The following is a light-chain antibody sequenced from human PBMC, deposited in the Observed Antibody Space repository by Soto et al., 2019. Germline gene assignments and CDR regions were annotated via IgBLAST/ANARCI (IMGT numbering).Light chain of an antibody. CDR1: QDIRGA. J-gene: IGKJ5*01. CDR2: DVS. V-gene: IGKV1-13*02. Sequence: AIQVTQSPSSLSASVGDKVTITCRASQDIRGALAWYQQKPGKAPKLLIYDVSTLENEVPSRFSGSSSGTQFTLIISSLQPEDFGTYYCQQFNSYPITFGHGTRLEIK. CDR3: QQFNSYPIT.